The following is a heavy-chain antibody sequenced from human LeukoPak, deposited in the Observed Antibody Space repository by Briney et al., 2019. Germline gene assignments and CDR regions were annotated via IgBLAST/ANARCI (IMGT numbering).Heavy chain of an antibody. CDR1: GFTFSSYG. CDR3: AKERGPRSAFDY. Sequence: GGSLRLSCAASGFTFSSYGMHWVRQAPGKGLEWVAVISNDGSDKYYVDSVKGRFTISRDNSKNTLYLQMNSLRTEDTAVYYCAKERGPRSAFDYWGQGTQVSVSS. V-gene: IGHV3-30*18. J-gene: IGHJ4*02. CDR2: ISNDGSDK.